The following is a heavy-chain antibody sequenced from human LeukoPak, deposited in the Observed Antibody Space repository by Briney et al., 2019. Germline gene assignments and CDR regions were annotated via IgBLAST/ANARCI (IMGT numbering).Heavy chain of an antibody. CDR2: IFPGDSDT. J-gene: IGHJ4*02. V-gene: IGHV5-51*01. CDR1: GYSFTSYW. CDR3: ATSESQTKFDY. D-gene: IGHD1/OR15-1a*01. Sequence: GESLKISCKGSGYSFTSYWIGWVRQMPGKGLEWMGIIFPGDSDTTYSSSFQGQVTISADKSINTAYLQWSSLKASDTAMYYCATSESQTKFDYWGQGTLVTVFS.